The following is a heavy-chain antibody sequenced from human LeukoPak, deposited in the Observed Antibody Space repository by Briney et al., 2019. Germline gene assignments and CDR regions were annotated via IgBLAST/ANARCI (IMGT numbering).Heavy chain of an antibody. J-gene: IGHJ6*02. D-gene: IGHD1-14*01. CDR2: INHSGST. CDR1: GGSFSGYY. V-gene: IGHV4-34*01. CDR3: ARGPPGVRFDRYGMDV. Sequence: SETLSLTCAVYGGSFSGYYWSWIRQPPGKGLEWIGEINHSGSTNYNPSLKSRVTISVDTSENQFSLKLSSVTAADTAVYYCARGPPGVRFDRYGMDVWGQGTTVTVSS.